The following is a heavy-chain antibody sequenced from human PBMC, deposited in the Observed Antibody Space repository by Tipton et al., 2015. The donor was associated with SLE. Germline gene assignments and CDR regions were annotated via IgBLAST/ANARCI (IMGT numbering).Heavy chain of an antibody. V-gene: IGHV1-2*06. D-gene: IGHD4/OR15-4a*01. CDR3: ARALWGSWSFDL. Sequence: QLVQSGAEVKKPGASVKVSCKASGYTFTSYDINWVRQATGQGLEWMGRINPNSGGTNYAQKFQGRVTVTRDTSISTADMELSRLRSDDTAVYYCARALWGSWSFDLWGRGTLVTVSS. CDR1: GYTFTSYD. CDR2: INPNSGGT. J-gene: IGHJ2*01.